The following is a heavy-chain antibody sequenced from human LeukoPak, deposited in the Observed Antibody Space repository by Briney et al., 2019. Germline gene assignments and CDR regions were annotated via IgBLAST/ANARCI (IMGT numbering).Heavy chain of an antibody. CDR3: AKGIRRLVGTIPGLRRDHYMDV. CDR2: ISYDGSNK. D-gene: IGHD1-26*01. Sequence: GGSLRLSCTASEFTLSSYDMHWVRQAPGKGLEWVAVISYDGSNKYYADSVKGRFTISRDNSKKMLYLQMNSLRAEDTAVYYCAKGIRRLVGTIPGLRRDHYMDVWGKGTTVTVSS. J-gene: IGHJ6*03. CDR1: EFTLSSYD. V-gene: IGHV3-30*18.